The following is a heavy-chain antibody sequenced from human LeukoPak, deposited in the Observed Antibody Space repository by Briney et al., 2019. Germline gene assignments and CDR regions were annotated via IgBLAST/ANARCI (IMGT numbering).Heavy chain of an antibody. V-gene: IGHV1-8*01. CDR2: MNPNSGNT. J-gene: IGHJ4*02. CDR3: ARDRGGPGYYYDSSGSDY. D-gene: IGHD3-22*01. CDR1: GYTFTSYD. Sequence: GASVKVSCKASGYTFTSYDINWVRQATGQGLEWMGWMNPNSGNTGYAQKFQGRVTMTRNTSISTAYMELSSLRSEDTAVYYCARDRGGPGYYYDSSGSDYWGQGTLVTVSS.